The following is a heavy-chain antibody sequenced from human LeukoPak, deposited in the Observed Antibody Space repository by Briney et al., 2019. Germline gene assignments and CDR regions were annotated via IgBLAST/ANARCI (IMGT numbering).Heavy chain of an antibody. V-gene: IGHV3-20*04. CDR2: INWNGGST. J-gene: IGHJ3*02. Sequence: GGSLRLSCAASGFTFDDYGMSWVRQAPGKGLEWVSGINWNGGSTGYADSVKGRFTISRDNAKNSLYLQMNSLRAEDTALYYCARPKTAWGENAFDIWGQGTMVTVSS. CDR1: GFTFDDYG. CDR3: ARPKTAWGENAFDI. D-gene: IGHD7-27*01.